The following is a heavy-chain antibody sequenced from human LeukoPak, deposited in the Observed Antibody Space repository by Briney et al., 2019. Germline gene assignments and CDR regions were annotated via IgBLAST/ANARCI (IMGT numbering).Heavy chain of an antibody. CDR2: ISGSGGST. Sequence: PGGSLRLSCAASGFTFSSYAMSWVRQAPGKGLEWVSAISGSGGSTYYADSVKGRFTISRDNSKNTLYLQMNSLRAEDTAVYYCAKEYDYVWGSYRSPHYFDPWGQGTLDTVSS. J-gene: IGHJ4*02. CDR3: AKEYDYVWGSYRSPHYFDP. CDR1: GFTFSSYA. D-gene: IGHD3-16*02. V-gene: IGHV3-23*01.